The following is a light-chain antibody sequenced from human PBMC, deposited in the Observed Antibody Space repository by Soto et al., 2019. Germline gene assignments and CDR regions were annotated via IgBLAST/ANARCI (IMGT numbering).Light chain of an antibody. CDR2: AAS. V-gene: IGKV1-39*01. CDR3: QQSSITPWT. J-gene: IGKJ1*01. Sequence: DIQMTQSPSSLSASVGDKVTITCRTSQSISKYLNWYQQKPGKAPKYLINAASDLQSGVPPRFSGSGSGTDFTLTISGLQPEEFATYYCQQSSITPWTFGQGTKVEVK. CDR1: QSISKY.